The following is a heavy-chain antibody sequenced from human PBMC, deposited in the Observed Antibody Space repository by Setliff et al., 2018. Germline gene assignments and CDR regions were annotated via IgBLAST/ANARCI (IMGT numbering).Heavy chain of an antibody. CDR2: IHTSGT. J-gene: IGHJ4*02. V-gene: IGHV4-4*08. Sequence: PSETLSLTCSVSGGSISSYYWSWIRQPPGKGLEWIGNIHTSGTNYNPSLKSRVTMSVDRSRNQFSLTLSSVSAADMAVYYCARGLNTESWTPLYWSPGTLVTVSS. D-gene: IGHD2-15*01. CDR1: GGSISSYY. CDR3: ARGLNTESWTPLY.